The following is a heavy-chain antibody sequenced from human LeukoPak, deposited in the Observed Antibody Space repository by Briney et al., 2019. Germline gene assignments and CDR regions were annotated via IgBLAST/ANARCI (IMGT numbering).Heavy chain of an antibody. CDR2: FSASGSGT. Sequence: GGSLRLSCAASAFTFSNYAMSWLRQAPGKGLEWVSAFSASGSGTYYADSVKGRFTISRDNSKNTLYLQMNSLRAEDTAVYYCARGPLGAVATIRGGGFDYWGQGTLVTVSS. V-gene: IGHV3-23*01. D-gene: IGHD5-12*01. J-gene: IGHJ4*02. CDR1: AFTFSNYA. CDR3: ARGPLGAVATIRGGGFDY.